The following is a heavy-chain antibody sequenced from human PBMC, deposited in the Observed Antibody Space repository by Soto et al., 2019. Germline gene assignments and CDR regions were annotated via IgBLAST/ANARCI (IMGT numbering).Heavy chain of an antibody. CDR1: GFTFSSYE. J-gene: IGHJ2*01. CDR2: ISSSGGTT. D-gene: IGHD1-26*01. V-gene: IGHV3-48*03. CDR3: ARDPVGGSRWYLDL. Sequence: GSLRLSCAASGFTFSSYEMNWVRQAPGKGLEWVSSISSSGGTTYYADSVKGRFPISSDNSKNSLYLQMNSLRAEDTAVYYCARDPVGGSRWYLDLWGRGTLVTVSS.